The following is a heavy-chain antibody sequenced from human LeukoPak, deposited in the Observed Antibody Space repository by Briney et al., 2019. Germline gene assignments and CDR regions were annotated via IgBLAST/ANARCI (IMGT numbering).Heavy chain of an antibody. Sequence: SETLSLTCTVSGGSISSYYWSWIRQPAGKGLEWIGRIYTSGSTTYNPSLKSRVTMSVDTSKNQFSLKLSSVTAADTAVYYWARDVCDSTTCYRRGGFDHWGQGTLVTVSS. J-gene: IGHJ4*02. D-gene: IGHD2-2*01. V-gene: IGHV4-4*07. CDR1: GGSISSYY. CDR3: ARDVCDSTTCYRRGGFDH. CDR2: IYTSGST.